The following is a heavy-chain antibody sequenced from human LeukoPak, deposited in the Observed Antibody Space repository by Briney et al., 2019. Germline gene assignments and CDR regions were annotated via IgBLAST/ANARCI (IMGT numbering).Heavy chain of an antibody. CDR3: AKDLEWLVHWFDP. CDR2: ISSSSSII. V-gene: IGHV3-48*01. Sequence: PGGSLRLSCAGSGFTFSSYGMNWVRQAPGKGLEWVSYISSSSSIIYYAESLKGRFTISRDNAENSLYLQMNSLRAEDTAVYYCAKDLEWLVHWFDPWGQGTLVTVSS. J-gene: IGHJ5*02. D-gene: IGHD6-19*01. CDR1: GFTFSSYG.